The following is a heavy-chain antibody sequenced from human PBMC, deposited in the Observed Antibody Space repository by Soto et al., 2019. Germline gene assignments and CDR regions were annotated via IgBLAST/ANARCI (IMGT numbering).Heavy chain of an antibody. CDR3: ATGSVAGPGHYYYYGMDV. V-gene: IGHV1-2*04. CDR2: INPNSGGT. J-gene: IGHJ6*02. CDR1: GYTFTGYY. D-gene: IGHD6-13*01. Sequence: WASVKVSCKASGYTFTGYYMHWVRQAPGQGLEWMGWINPNSGGTNYAQKFQGWVTMTRDTSISTAYMELSRLRSDDTAVYYCATGSVAGPGHYYYYGMDVWGQGTTVTVSS.